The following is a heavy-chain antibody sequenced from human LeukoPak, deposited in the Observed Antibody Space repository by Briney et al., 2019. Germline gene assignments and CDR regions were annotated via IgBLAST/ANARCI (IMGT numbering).Heavy chain of an antibody. CDR1: GGSISSYY. J-gene: IGHJ5*02. D-gene: IGHD5-12*01. Sequence: PSETLSLTCTVSGGSISSYYWSWIRQPPGKGLEWIGYLFYSGSTNYNPSLKRRVTISVDTSKNQFSLTLSSVTAADTAVYYCAGGRVRGSLAPGGEGTLVTVS. V-gene: IGHV4-59*12. CDR3: AGGRVRGSLAP. CDR2: LFYSGST.